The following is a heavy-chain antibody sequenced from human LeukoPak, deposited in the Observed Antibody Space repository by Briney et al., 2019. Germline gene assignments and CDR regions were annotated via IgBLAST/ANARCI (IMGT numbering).Heavy chain of an antibody. CDR1: GFTFSSYA. Sequence: GGTLRLSCAASGFTFSSYAMSWVRQAPGKGLEWVSSVSGSGGYTYYVGSVKGRFTISRDNSKNTLYLQVNSLRAEDTAIYYCAKDRPNYYDSSGHYYRRDGDYWGQGTLVTVSS. CDR3: AKDRPNYYDSSGHYYRRDGDY. CDR2: VSGSGGYT. D-gene: IGHD3-22*01. V-gene: IGHV3-23*01. J-gene: IGHJ4*02.